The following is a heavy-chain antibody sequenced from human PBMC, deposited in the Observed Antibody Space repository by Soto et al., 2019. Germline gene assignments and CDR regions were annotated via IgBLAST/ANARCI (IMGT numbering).Heavy chain of an antibody. Sequence: QITLKESGPPLVKPTQPLTLTCTFSVFSLSTTGVGVGWIRQPPGKALEWLALIYWDDSRIYRPSLKSRLAITKDTSKNQVVLTMTNMAPVDTATYYCIHREGPLDYRGLDVWGRGTTATFSS. V-gene: IGHV2-5*02. J-gene: IGHJ6*04. CDR1: VFSLSTTGVG. CDR2: IYWDDSR. CDR3: IHREGPLDYRGLDV. D-gene: IGHD3-10*01.